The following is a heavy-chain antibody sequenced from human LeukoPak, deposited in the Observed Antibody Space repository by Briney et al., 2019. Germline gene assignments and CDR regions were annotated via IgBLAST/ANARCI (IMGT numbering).Heavy chain of an antibody. CDR1: GFTFSNYW. D-gene: IGHD3-16*01. CDR3: ARDLILVWTPGDDFDH. J-gene: IGHJ4*02. CDR2: INEYGTTI. Sequence: TGGSLRLSCAASGFTFSNYWMHWVRQAPGKGLEWVSRINEYGTTITYADSVKGRFTISRENARNTLFLQMNSLTPEDTAVYYCARDLILVWTPGDDFDHWGQGTLVTVSS. V-gene: IGHV3-74*01.